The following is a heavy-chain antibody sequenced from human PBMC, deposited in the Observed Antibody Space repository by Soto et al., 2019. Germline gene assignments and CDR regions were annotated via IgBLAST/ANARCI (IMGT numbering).Heavy chain of an antibody. J-gene: IGHJ6*02. CDR3: ARAIVAARSPFYYYGMVV. Sequence: QVQLVQSGAEVKKPGSSVKVSCKASGGTFSSYAISWVRQAPGQGLEWMGGIIPIFGTANYAQKFQVGVTITSDDSTRTACMKLSSLRSEDRAVYYCARAIVAARSPFYYYGMVVLCQGPAVTASS. CDR1: GGTFSSYA. D-gene: IGHD6-6*01. CDR2: IIPIFGTA. V-gene: IGHV1-69*01.